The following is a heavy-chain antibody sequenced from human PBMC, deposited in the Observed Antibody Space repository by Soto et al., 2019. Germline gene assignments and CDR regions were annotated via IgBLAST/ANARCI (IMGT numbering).Heavy chain of an antibody. V-gene: IGHV3-9*01. D-gene: IGHD2-2*01. CDR1: GFSFDDYG. J-gene: IGHJ6*02. Sequence: PGGSLRLSCAASGFSFDDYGMHWVQQGPGKGLEWVSGISWNSGDIYYADSVKGRFTISRDNAKNSLYLQMNSLRAEDTAVYYCERDLFKDIAVVPDADGMDVWGQWTTVTVSS. CDR3: ERDLFKDIAVVPDADGMDV. CDR2: ISWNSGDI.